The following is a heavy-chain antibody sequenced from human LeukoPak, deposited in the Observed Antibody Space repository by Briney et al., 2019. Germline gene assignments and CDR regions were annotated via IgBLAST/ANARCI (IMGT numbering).Heavy chain of an antibody. Sequence: GGSLRLSCAASGFTFSSYAMSWVRQAPGKGLEWVSAISGSAGSTYYADSVKGRFTISRDNSKNTLYLQMNSLRAEDTAVYYCAKGPRYSSSWYSSESSAEYFQHWGQGTLVTVSS. D-gene: IGHD6-13*01. CDR3: AKGPRYSSSWYSSESSAEYFQH. CDR1: GFTFSSYA. CDR2: ISGSAGST. V-gene: IGHV3-23*01. J-gene: IGHJ1*01.